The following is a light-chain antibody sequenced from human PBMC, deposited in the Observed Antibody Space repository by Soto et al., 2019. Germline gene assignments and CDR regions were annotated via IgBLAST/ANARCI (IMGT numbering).Light chain of an antibody. V-gene: IGKV1-8*01. CDR1: QGISSY. J-gene: IGKJ1*01. Sequence: AIRMTQSPSSFSASTGDRVTITCRASQGISSYLAWYQQKPGKAPKLLIYAASTLQSGVPSRFSGSGSGTDFTLTISCLQSEDFATYYCQQYYSYNRTLGQGTKVDIK. CDR3: QQYYSYNRT. CDR2: AAS.